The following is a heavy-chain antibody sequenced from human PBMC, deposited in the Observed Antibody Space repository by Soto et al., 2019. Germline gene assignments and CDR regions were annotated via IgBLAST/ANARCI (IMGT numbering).Heavy chain of an antibody. J-gene: IGHJ4*02. CDR2: ISGSGGST. Sequence: GGSLRLSCAASGFTFSSYAMSWVRQAPGKGLEWVSAISGSGGSTYYADSVKGRFTISRDNSKNTLYLQMNSLRAEDTAVYYCARVPYSDILYKFDHWGQGTLVTVSS. V-gene: IGHV3-23*01. D-gene: IGHD3-9*01. CDR1: GFTFSSYA. CDR3: ARVPYSDILYKFDH.